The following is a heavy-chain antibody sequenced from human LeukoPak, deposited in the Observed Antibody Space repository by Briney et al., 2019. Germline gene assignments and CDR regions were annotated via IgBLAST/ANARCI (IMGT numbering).Heavy chain of an antibody. V-gene: IGHV3-21*01. CDR2: FGTRSTSI. Sequence: GGSLRLSCAASGFTVDSNYLSWVRQAPGKGLEWVSSFGTRSTSIYHAGSVKGRFAISRDNAKNSLYLQMNSLRAEDTALYYCAREVSEGFDFWGQGTLVTVSS. CDR1: GFTVDSNY. D-gene: IGHD3-22*01. J-gene: IGHJ4*02. CDR3: AREVSEGFDF.